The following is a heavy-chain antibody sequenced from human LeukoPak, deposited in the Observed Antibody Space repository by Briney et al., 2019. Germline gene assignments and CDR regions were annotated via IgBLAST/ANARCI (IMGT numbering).Heavy chain of an antibody. D-gene: IGHD5-24*01. CDR3: ARGATISETGYYDF. V-gene: IGHV4-34*01. CDR1: CWSFSRYY. Sequence: SETLSLTCALYCWSFSRYYWSWIRQSPGKGLEWIAEIDHRGDTNYNPSVKSRVTISVDTSKNQFSLKVRSLSAADTAVNYCARGATISETGYYDFWGQGTLVTVSS. CDR2: IDHRGDT. J-gene: IGHJ4*03.